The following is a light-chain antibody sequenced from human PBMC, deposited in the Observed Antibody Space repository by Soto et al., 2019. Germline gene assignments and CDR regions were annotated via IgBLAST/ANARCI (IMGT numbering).Light chain of an antibody. Sequence: QSGLTQPASVSLSPGQSITISCTGTSSDVGGYNYVSWYQQHPGKAPKLMIYEVSNRPSGVSNRFSGSKSGNTASLTTSGLQAEDEADYYCSSYTTANTYVFGTGTKVTVL. V-gene: IGLV2-14*01. CDR1: SSDVGGYNY. CDR2: EVS. CDR3: SSYTTANTYV. J-gene: IGLJ1*01.